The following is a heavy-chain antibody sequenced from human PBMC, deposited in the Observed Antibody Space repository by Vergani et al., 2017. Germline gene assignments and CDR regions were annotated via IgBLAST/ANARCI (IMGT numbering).Heavy chain of an antibody. D-gene: IGHD3-3*01. CDR1: GFSFDDYG. J-gene: IGHJ6*02. CDR2: ISRNSGSI. V-gene: IGHV3-9*01. CDR3: ARDGGDFWSGYQYYYGMDV. Sequence: EVQLVESGGGLVQPGRSLRLSCAASGFSFDDYGMHWVRQAPGKGLEWVSGISRNSGSIGYADSVKGRFTISRDNAKSSLYLQMNSLRAEDTAVYYCARDGGDFWSGYQYYYGMDVWGQGTTVTVSS.